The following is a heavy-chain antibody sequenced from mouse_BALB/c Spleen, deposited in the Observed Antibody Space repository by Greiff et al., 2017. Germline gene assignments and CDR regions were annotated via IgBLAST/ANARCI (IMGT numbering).Heavy chain of an antibody. CDR2: ISYDGSN. V-gene: IGHV3-6*02. D-gene: IGHD2-14*01. CDR1: GYSITSGYY. Sequence: EVKLEESGPGLVKPSQSLSLTCSVTGYSITSGYYWNWIRQFPGNKLEWMGYISYDGSNNYNPSLKNRISITRDTSKNQFFLKLNSVTTEDTATYYCAREDYYRFPFAYWGQGTLVTVSA. CDR3: AREDYYRFPFAY. J-gene: IGHJ3*01.